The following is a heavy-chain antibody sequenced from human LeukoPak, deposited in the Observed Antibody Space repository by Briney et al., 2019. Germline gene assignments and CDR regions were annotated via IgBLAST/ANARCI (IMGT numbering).Heavy chain of an antibody. V-gene: IGHV3-66*01. J-gene: IGHJ3*02. D-gene: IGHD3-16*01. CDR3: ARVRNYDKAFDI. CDR1: GFTVSSNY. Sequence: GGSLRLSCAASGFTVSSNYMSWVRQAPGKGLEWVSVIYSGGSTYYADSVKGRFTISRDNSKNTLYLQMNSLRAEDTAVYYCARVRNYDKAFDIWGQGTMVTVSS. CDR2: IYSGGST.